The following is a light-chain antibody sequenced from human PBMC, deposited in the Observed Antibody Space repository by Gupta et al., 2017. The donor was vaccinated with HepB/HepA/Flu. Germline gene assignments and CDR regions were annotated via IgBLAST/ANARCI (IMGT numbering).Light chain of an antibody. J-gene: IGLJ7*01. V-gene: IGLV5-37*01. CDR2: YYSDSDK. CDR1: SDINVDNYN. Sequence: QPVLTQPPSSSPSPGESARLTCTLPSDINVDNYNIYWYQQKPGSPPRYLLYYYSDSDKGQGSGVPSRFAGPKDASANTGILLISGLQSEDEGDYYCMIWPSNAAVFGGGTQLTVL. CDR3: MIWPSNAAV.